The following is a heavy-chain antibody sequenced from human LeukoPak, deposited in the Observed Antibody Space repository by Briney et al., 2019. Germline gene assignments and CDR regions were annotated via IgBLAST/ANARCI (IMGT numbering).Heavy chain of an antibody. CDR1: GFIFSSYA. J-gene: IGHJ4*02. Sequence: GGSLRLFCAASGFIFSSYAMSWVRQAPGKGLAGVSAISGSGGSTYYADSVKGRFTISRDNSKNTLYLQMNSLRAEDTAVYYCAKVSRRLIDYWGQGTLVTVSS. CDR3: AKVSRRLIDY. D-gene: IGHD2-21*01. V-gene: IGHV3-23*01. CDR2: ISGSGGST.